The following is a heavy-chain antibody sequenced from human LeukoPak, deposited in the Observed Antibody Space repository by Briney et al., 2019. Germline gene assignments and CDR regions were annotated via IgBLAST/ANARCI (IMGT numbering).Heavy chain of an antibody. CDR1: GYTFTNYG. J-gene: IGHJ3*02. CDR3: ASRGAGIAANAFDI. Sequence: ASVKVSCKASGYTFTNYGISWVRQAPGQGLEWMGWISTYNGNTNYAQKLQGRVTMTRNTSISTAYMELSSLRSEDTAVYYCASRGAGIAANAFDIWGQGTMVTVSS. CDR2: ISTYNGNT. D-gene: IGHD6-13*01. V-gene: IGHV1-18*01.